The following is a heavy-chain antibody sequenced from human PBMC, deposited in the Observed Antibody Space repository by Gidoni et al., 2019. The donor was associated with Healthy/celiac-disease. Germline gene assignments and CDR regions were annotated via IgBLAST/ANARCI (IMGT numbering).Heavy chain of an antibody. CDR3: AKGAYDFWSGYFDY. Sequence: EVQLLESGGGLVQPGGSLRLFCAASGFTFSRYAMSWVRQAPGKGLEWVSAISGSGGSTISRDNSKNTLYLQMNSLRAEDTDVYYCAKGAYDFWSGYFDYWGQGTLVTVSS. D-gene: IGHD3-3*01. CDR1: GFTFSRYA. CDR2: ISGSGGS. J-gene: IGHJ4*02. V-gene: IGHV3-23*01.